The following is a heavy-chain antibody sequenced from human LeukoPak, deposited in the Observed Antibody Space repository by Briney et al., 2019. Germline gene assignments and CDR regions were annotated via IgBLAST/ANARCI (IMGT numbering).Heavy chain of an antibody. CDR3: AKVSGGSCHDY. Sequence: GGSLRLSCAASGFAFSSYDMYWVRQAPDKGLEWVAAISYDGSNKYYTDSVKGRFTISRDNSKNTLSLQMNSLRAEDSAVYYCAKVSGGSCHDYWGQGTLVTVSS. V-gene: IGHV3-30*18. CDR2: ISYDGSNK. CDR1: GFAFSSYD. D-gene: IGHD2-15*01. J-gene: IGHJ4*02.